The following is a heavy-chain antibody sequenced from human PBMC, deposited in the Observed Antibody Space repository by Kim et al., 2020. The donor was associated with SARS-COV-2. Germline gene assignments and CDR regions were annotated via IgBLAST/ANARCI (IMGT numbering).Heavy chain of an antibody. D-gene: IGHD6-19*01. CDR2: ISGSGGST. CDR1: GFTFSSYA. V-gene: IGHV3-23*01. CDR3: AKDPMQRGSGWYPHFDY. J-gene: IGHJ4*02. Sequence: GGSLRLSCAASGFTFSSYAMSWVRQAPGKGLEWVSAISGSGGSTYYADSVKGRFTISRDNSKNTLYLQMNSLRAEDTAVYYCAKDPMQRGSGWYPHFDYWGQGTLVTVSS.